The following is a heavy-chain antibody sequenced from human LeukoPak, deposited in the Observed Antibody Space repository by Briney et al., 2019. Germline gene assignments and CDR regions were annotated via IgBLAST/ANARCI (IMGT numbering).Heavy chain of an antibody. CDR1: GFTFSSYG. Sequence: GGSLRLSCAASGFTFSSYGMPWVRQAPGKGLEWVAVIWYDGSNKYYADSVKGRFTISRDNSKNTLYLQMNSLRAEDTAVYYCARGMEWLEYYFDYWGQGTLVTVSS. J-gene: IGHJ4*02. V-gene: IGHV3-33*01. D-gene: IGHD6-19*01. CDR2: IWYDGSNK. CDR3: ARGMEWLEYYFDY.